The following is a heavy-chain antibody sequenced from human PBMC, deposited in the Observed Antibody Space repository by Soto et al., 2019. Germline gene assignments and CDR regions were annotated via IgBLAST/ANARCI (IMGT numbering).Heavy chain of an antibody. CDR1: GGTFSSYA. D-gene: IGHD6-6*01. J-gene: IGHJ6*02. V-gene: IGHV1-69*05. CDR3: ARDPWIAARLNYGMDV. CDR2: IIPIFGTA. Sequence: QVQLVQSGAEVKKPGSSVKVSCKASGGTFSSYAISWVRQAPGQGLEWMGGIIPIFGTANYAQKFQGRVTITXXEXTXXAYMELSSLRSEDTAVYYCARDPWIAARLNYGMDVWGQGTTVTVSS.